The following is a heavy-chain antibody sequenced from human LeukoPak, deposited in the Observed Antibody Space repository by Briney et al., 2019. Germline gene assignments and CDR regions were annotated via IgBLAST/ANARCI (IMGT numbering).Heavy chain of an antibody. Sequence: GGSLRLSCAASGFTFSSYGMHWVRQAPGKGLEWVAVISYDGSNKYYADSVKGRFTISRDNSKNTLYLQMNSLRAEDTAVYYCAKGPMSRGGDGSVDYWGQGTLVTVSS. J-gene: IGHJ4*02. CDR1: GFTFSSYG. D-gene: IGHD5-24*01. V-gene: IGHV3-30*18. CDR2: ISYDGSNK. CDR3: AKGPMSRGGDGSVDY.